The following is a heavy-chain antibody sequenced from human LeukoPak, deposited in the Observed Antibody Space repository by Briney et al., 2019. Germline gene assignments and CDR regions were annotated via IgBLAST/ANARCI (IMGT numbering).Heavy chain of an antibody. CDR2: ISATTGGT. Sequence: PGGSLRLSCAASGLTFNNYGMSWVRQAPGRGLEWDSCISATTGGTYYGDSVKGRFTISRDNSKNTLYLQMNSLRVEDTAVYYCASRMTMFGVAQRAFDIWGQGTTVTVSS. D-gene: IGHD3-3*01. CDR3: ASRMTMFGVAQRAFDI. V-gene: IGHV3-23*01. J-gene: IGHJ6*02. CDR1: GLTFNNYG.